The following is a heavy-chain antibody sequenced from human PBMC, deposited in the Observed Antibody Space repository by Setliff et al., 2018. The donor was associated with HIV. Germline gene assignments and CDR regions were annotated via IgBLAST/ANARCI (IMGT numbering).Heavy chain of an antibody. CDR1: GFTFSSHW. J-gene: IGHJ6*03. D-gene: IGHD1-26*01. CDR2: IKQDGSER. V-gene: IGHV3-7*01. CDR3: ARQWAERVMDV. Sequence: PGGSLRLSCAASGFTFSSHWMSWVRQAPGKGLEWVANIKQDGSERYHVDSVKGRFTISRDNAKNTVYLQMNSLRGEDTAVYYCARQWAERVMDVWGNGTTVTVSS.